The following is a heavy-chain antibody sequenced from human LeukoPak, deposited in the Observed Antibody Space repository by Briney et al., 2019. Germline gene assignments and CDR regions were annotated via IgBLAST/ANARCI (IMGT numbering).Heavy chain of an antibody. V-gene: IGHV5-51*01. CDR2: IYPGDSDT. CDR1: GYSFTSYW. D-gene: IGHD1-1*01. Sequence: GESLKISCKGSGYSFTSYWIGWVRQMPGKGLECMGIIYPGDSDTRYSPSFQGQVTISADTSISTAYLQRSTLKASDTAMYYCARHETGPYFDYWGQGTLVTVSS. J-gene: IGHJ4*02. CDR3: ARHETGPYFDY.